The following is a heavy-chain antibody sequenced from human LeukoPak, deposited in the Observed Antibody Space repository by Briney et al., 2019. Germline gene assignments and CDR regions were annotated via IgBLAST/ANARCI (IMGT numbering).Heavy chain of an antibody. CDR2: ISGSGGST. CDR1: GFTFSSYG. D-gene: IGHD2-2*01. J-gene: IGHJ2*01. Sequence: GGSLRLSCAASGFTFSSYGMSWVRQAPGKGLEWVSAISGSGGSTYYADSVKGRFTISRDNSKNTLYLQMNSLRAEDTAVYYCASCSGTSCYSYWYFDLWGRGTLVTVSS. V-gene: IGHV3-23*01. CDR3: ASCSGTSCYSYWYFDL.